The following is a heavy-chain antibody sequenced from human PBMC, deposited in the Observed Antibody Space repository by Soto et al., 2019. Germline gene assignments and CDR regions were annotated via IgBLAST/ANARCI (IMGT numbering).Heavy chain of an antibody. J-gene: IGHJ4*02. CDR3: AKDPSSGWYGYYFDY. D-gene: IGHD6-19*01. CDR2: ISYDGSNK. V-gene: IGHV3-30*18. CDR1: GFTFSSYG. Sequence: GGSLRLSCAASGFTFSSYGMHLVRQAPGKGLEWVAVISYDGSNKYYADSVKGRFTISRDNSKNTLYLQMNSLRAEDTAVYYCAKDPSSGWYGYYFDYWGQGTLVTVSS.